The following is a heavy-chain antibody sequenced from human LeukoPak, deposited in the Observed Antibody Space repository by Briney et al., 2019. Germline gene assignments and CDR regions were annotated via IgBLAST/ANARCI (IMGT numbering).Heavy chain of an antibody. J-gene: IGHJ6*03. CDR3: AKGLQEHYYYYYMDV. CDR1: GFTFSYYA. D-gene: IGHD4-11*01. V-gene: IGHV3-23*01. Sequence: GRSLRLSCAASGFTFSYYAMNWVRQAPGKGLEWVSDISGSGGSIYYADSVKGRFTISRDKSKNTLYLQMNSLRAEDTAVYYCAKGLQEHYYYYYMDVWGKGTTVTVSS. CDR2: ISGSGGSI.